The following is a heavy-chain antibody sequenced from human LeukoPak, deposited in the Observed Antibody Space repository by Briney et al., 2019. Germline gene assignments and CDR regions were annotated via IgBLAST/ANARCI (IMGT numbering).Heavy chain of an antibody. D-gene: IGHD1-26*01. J-gene: IGHJ4*02. CDR2: ISWDGGST. Sequence: GGSLRLSCAASGFTFDDYTMHWVRQAPGKGLEWVSPISWDGGSTYYADSVKGRFTISRDNSKNSLYLQMNSLRTEDTALYYCAKDHSGSYYGGIDYWGQGTLVTVSS. CDR1: GFTFDDYT. CDR3: AKDHSGSYYGGIDY. V-gene: IGHV3-43*01.